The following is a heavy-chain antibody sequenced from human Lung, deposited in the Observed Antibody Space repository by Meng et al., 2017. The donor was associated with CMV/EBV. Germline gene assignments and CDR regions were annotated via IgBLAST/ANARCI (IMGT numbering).Heavy chain of an antibody. Sequence: XVSXKVSGYSFTSYWIGWVRQMPGKGLEWMGIIYPGDSDTGYSPSFQGQVTMSADKSTTTAYLQWSSLKASDTAIYYCARQAVAGTGGFDYWAQGTLVTVSS. V-gene: IGHV5-51*01. CDR2: IYPGDSDT. CDR3: ARQAVAGTGGFDY. J-gene: IGHJ4*02. CDR1: GYSFTSYW. D-gene: IGHD6-19*01.